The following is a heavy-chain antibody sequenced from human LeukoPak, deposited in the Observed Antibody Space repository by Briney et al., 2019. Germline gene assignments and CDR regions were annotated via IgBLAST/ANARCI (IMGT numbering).Heavy chain of an antibody. Sequence: PSETLSLTCTVSGGSISSYYWSWIRQPAGKGVEWIGRIYSSGSTSYNPTLKSRVSISVDASRNQFSLKLSSVTAADTAIYFCARAYQGWWLDPWGQGTLVTVSS. CDR2: IYSSGST. V-gene: IGHV4-4*07. D-gene: IGHD2-15*01. CDR3: ARAYQGWWLDP. CDR1: GGSISSYY. J-gene: IGHJ5*02.